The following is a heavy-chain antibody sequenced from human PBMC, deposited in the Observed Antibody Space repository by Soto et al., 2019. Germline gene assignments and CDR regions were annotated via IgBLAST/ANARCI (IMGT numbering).Heavy chain of an antibody. V-gene: IGHV3-30*18. CDR3: AKDHDILTGYHDY. CDR1: GFTFSSYG. J-gene: IGHJ4*02. CDR2: ISYDGSNK. Sequence: GGSLRLSCAASGFTFSSYGMHWVRQAPGKGLEWVAVISYDGSNKYYADSVKGRFTISRDNSKNTLYLQMNSLRAEDTAVYYCAKDHDILTGYHDYWGQGTLVTVSS. D-gene: IGHD3-9*01.